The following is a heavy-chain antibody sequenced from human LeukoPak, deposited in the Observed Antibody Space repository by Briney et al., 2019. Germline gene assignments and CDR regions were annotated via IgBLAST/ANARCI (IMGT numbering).Heavy chain of an antibody. Sequence: ASVKVSCKASGYTFTSYGISWVRQAPGQGLEWMGWIGAYNGNTNYAQKLQGRVTMTTDTSTSTAYMELRSLRSDDTAVYYCARDRRMSYRLYSSGDYWGQGTLVTVSS. V-gene: IGHV1-18*01. CDR3: ARDRRMSYRLYSSGDY. CDR1: GYTFTSYG. CDR2: IGAYNGNT. J-gene: IGHJ4*02. D-gene: IGHD6-19*01.